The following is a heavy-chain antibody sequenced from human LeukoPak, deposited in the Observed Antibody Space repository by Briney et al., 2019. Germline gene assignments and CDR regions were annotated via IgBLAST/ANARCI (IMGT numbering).Heavy chain of an antibody. CDR2: ISGDGGST. Sequence: GGSLRLSCAASGFTFDDYAMHWVRQAPGKGLEWVSLISGDGGSTYYADSVKGRFTISRDNSKNSLYLQMNSLRTEDTALYYCAKDAVPDYAIYYYMDVWGKGTTVTVSS. CDR3: AKDAVPDYAIYYYMDV. CDR1: GFTFDDYA. V-gene: IGHV3-43*02. J-gene: IGHJ6*03. D-gene: IGHD4-17*01.